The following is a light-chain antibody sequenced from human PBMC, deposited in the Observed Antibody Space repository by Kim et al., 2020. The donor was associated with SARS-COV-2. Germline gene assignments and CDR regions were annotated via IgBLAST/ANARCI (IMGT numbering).Light chain of an antibody. CDR2: DAS. Sequence: EIVLTQSPATLSLSPGERATLSCRASQSVSSYLAWYQQKPGQAPRLLIYDASNRATGIPARFSGSGSGTDLTLTISSLEPEDFAVYYCQQRSNWTPTFGQGTKLEI. V-gene: IGKV3-11*01. J-gene: IGKJ2*01. CDR3: QQRSNWTPT. CDR1: QSVSSY.